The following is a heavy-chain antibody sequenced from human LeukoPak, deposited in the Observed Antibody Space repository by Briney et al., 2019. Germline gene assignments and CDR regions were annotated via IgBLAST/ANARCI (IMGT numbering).Heavy chain of an antibody. D-gene: IGHD6-6*01. Sequence: GGSLRLSCAASGFTFSSHAMSWVRQAPGKGLEWVSTISVSGGTTNYADSVKGRFTISRDNSKNTLYLQMSSLRAEDTAVYYCAKDRNSVGSSYNFWGQGTLVTVSS. CDR3: AKDRNSVGSSYNF. V-gene: IGHV3-23*01. J-gene: IGHJ4*02. CDR2: ISVSGGTT. CDR1: GFTFSSHA.